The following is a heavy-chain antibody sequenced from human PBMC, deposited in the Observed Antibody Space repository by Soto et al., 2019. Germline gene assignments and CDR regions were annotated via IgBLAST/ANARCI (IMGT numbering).Heavy chain of an antibody. V-gene: IGHV3-66*01. J-gene: IGHJ6*03. D-gene: IGHD4-4*01. Sequence: GGSLRLSCAASGFTVSSNYMSWVRQAPGKGLEWVSVIYSGGSTYYADSVKGRFTISRDNSKNTLYLQMNSLRAEDTAVYYCARAPGYSNYYYYYMDVWGKGTTVTVSS. CDR3: ARAPGYSNYYYYYMDV. CDR1: GFTVSSNY. CDR2: IYSGGST.